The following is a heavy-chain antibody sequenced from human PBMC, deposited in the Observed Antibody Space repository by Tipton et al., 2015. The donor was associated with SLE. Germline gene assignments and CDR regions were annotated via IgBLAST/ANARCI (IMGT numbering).Heavy chain of an antibody. V-gene: IGHV4-59*02. CDR1: GGSVSRYY. J-gene: IGHJ4*02. CDR3: ARDLWGTQATEY. CDR2: IFSTGST. Sequence: TLSLTCTVSGGSVSRYYWSWIRQPPGKGLEWIGYIFSTGSTTYNPSLKSRVTISEDTSKSQFSLKLTSVTAADTAVYYCARDLWGTQATEYWGQGTLVTVSS. D-gene: IGHD3-16*01.